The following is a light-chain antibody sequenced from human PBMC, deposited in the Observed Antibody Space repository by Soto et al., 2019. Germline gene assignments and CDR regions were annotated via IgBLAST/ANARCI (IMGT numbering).Light chain of an antibody. CDR3: SSYMSTSRYV. V-gene: IGLV2-18*02. CDR1: SSDVGKYDR. Sequence: QSVLTQPPSVSGSPGQSVTISCTGTSSDVGKYDRVSWYQQPPGTAPKLIIYEVINRPSGVPARFSGSKSGNTASLTISGLQAEDEADYYCSSYMSTSRYVFVAGTKVTVL. CDR2: EVI. J-gene: IGLJ1*01.